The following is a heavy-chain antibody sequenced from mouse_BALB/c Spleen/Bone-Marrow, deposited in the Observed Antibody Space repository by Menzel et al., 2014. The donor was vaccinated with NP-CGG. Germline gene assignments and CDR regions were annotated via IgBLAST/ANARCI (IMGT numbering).Heavy chain of an antibody. CDR1: GYTFTSYW. CDR2: INPSNGRT. J-gene: IGHJ2*01. Sequence: QVQLQQSGAELVKPGASVKLSCKASGYTFTSYWMHWVKQRPGQGLEWIGEINPSNGRTNYNEKFKCKATLTVDKSSSTAYMQLSSLTSEDSAVYYCARTYFDYWGQGTTLTVSS. CDR3: ARTYFDY. V-gene: IGHV1S81*02.